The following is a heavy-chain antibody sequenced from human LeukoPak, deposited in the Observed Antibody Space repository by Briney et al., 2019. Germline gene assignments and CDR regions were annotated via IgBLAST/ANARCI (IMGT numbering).Heavy chain of an antibody. V-gene: IGHV4-4*07. D-gene: IGHD3-22*01. CDR2: IYTRGST. CDR1: GGSISSYY. Sequence: SETLSLTCTVSGGSISSYYWSWIRQPAGKGLEWIGRIYTRGSTNYNPSLKSRVTISVDTSKNQFSLKLSSVTAADTAVYYCAGRAGSSSGYYPNWFDPWGQGTLVTVSS. CDR3: AGRAGSSSGYYPNWFDP. J-gene: IGHJ5*02.